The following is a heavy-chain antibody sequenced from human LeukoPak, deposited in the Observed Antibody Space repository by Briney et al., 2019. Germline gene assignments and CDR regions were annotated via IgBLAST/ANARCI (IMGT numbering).Heavy chain of an antibody. CDR3: AREGGSRVVIYFDY. CDR1: GFTFSSYS. V-gene: IGHV3-48*04. D-gene: IGHD1-26*01. J-gene: IGHJ4*02. Sequence: HPGGSLRLSCAASGFTFSSYSMHWVRQAPGKGLEWVSYISSSGSTIYYADSVKGRFTISRDNAKNSLYLLMNSLRAEDTAVYYCAREGGSRVVIYFDYWGQGTLVTVSS. CDR2: ISSSGSTI.